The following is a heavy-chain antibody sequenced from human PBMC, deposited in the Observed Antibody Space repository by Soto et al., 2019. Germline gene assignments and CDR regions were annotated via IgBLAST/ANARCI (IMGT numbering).Heavy chain of an antibody. CDR2: ISGSGGST. V-gene: IGHV3-23*01. J-gene: IGHJ4*02. D-gene: IGHD6-19*01. CDR1: GFTFSSYA. Sequence: PGGSLRLSCAASGFTFSSYAMSWVRQAPGKGLEWVSAISGSGGSTYYADSVKGRFTISRDNSKNTLYLQMNSLRAEDTAVYYCAKDDFSSGWPILLDYWGQGTLVTVSS. CDR3: AKDDFSSGWPILLDY.